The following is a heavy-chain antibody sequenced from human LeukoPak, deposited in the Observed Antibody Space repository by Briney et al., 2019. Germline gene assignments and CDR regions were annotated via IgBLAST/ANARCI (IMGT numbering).Heavy chain of an antibody. D-gene: IGHD3-10*01. CDR2: ISGSGGST. CDR3: ARKSASGNYPLDY. V-gene: IGHV3-23*01. Sequence: GGALRLSFAASGFTFSSYALSWVRPAPGKGLEWVSAISGSGGSTYYADSVKGRFTISRDNSKNTLYLQMNSLRAEDTAVYYCARKSASGNYPLDYWGQGTLVTVSS. CDR1: GFTFSSYA. J-gene: IGHJ4*02.